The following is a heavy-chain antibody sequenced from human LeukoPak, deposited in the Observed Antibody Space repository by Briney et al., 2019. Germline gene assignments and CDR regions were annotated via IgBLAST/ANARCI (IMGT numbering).Heavy chain of an antibody. CDR2: IASDGSHT. V-gene: IGHV3-30-3*01. J-gene: IGHJ3*02. D-gene: IGHD2-21*01. CDR3: ARDRQDTILHSGAFDI. Sequence: GRSLRLSCAASGFTFSTYFMHWVRQAPGKGLEWVADIASDGSHTFYVESVKGRFTISRDNSKNTLYLQMNSLRAEDTAVYFCARDRQDTILHSGAFDIWGQGTMVTVSS. CDR1: GFTFSTYF.